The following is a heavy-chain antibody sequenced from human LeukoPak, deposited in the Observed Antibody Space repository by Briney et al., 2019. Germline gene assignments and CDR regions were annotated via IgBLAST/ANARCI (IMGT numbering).Heavy chain of an antibody. CDR1: GYTFTGYY. CDR3: ARDLAYGDYIFDY. V-gene: IGHV1-2*02. CDR2: INPTSGRT. D-gene: IGHD4-17*01. Sequence: SVSVSCKASGYTFTGYYMHWVRQAPGQGLEWMGWINPTSGRTNYAQKFQGRVTVTRDTSISTAYMELSRLRSDDTAVYYCARDLAYGDYIFDYWGQGTLVTVST. J-gene: IGHJ4*02.